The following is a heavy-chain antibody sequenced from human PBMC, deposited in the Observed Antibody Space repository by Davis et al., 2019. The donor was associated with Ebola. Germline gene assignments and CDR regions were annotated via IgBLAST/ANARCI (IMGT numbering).Heavy chain of an antibody. D-gene: IGHD6-25*01. J-gene: IGHJ5*02. CDR1: GFTFSSYW. CDR3: AKDVRGFNRPVDV. Sequence: GESLKISCVASGFTFSSYWIHWVRQVPGKGLVWVSRMNSDGSTTNYAASVKGRFTISRDSSKNTLYLQMNNLRADDTAIYYCAKDVRGFNRPVDVWGQGTLVTVSS. V-gene: IGHV3-74*01. CDR2: MNSDGSTT.